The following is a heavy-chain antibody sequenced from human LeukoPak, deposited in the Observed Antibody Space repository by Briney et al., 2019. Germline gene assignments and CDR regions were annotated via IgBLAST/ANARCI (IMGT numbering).Heavy chain of an antibody. Sequence: GSLRLSCAASGFTFSSYAMSWIRQPPGKGLEWIGEINHSGSTNYNPSLKSRVTISVDTSKNQFSLKLSSVTAADTAVYYCARASIGYCSGGSCYLEKYYFDYWGQGTLVTVSS. J-gene: IGHJ4*02. D-gene: IGHD2-15*01. CDR2: INHSGST. CDR3: ARASIGYCSGGSCYLEKYYFDY. V-gene: IGHV4-34*01. CDR1: GFTFSSYA.